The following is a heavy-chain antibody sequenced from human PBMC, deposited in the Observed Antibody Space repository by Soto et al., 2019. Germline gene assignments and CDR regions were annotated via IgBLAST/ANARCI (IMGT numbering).Heavy chain of an antibody. CDR2: IYYSGST. CDR3: ARGVYSGYDTRWFDP. J-gene: IGHJ5*02. Sequence: PSETLSLTCTVSGGSISSYYWSWIRQPPGKGLEWIGYIYYSGSTNYNPSLKSRVTISVDTSKNQFSLKLSSVTAADTAVYYCARGVYSGYDTRWFDPWGQATLLTVS. V-gene: IGHV4-59*01. CDR1: GGSISSYY. D-gene: IGHD5-12*01.